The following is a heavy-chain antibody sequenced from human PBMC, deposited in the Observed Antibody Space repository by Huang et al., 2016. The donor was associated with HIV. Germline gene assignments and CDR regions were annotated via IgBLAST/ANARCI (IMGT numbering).Heavy chain of an antibody. CDR3: VRRGARRDFAWSTSDAFDI. CDR1: GGSISSSSRYF. D-gene: IGHD3-9*01. V-gene: IGHV4-39*01. CDR2: VFYSGST. Sequence: QLQLQESGPGLVRPSGTLSLTCTVSGGSISSSSRYFWGWIRPPPGKGLEWIWSVFYSGSTDVEPPLKILVTIAVHTSKNQFSLKLTAGTAADTAIYDCVRRGARRDFAWSTSDAFDIWGQGTVVIVSS. J-gene: IGHJ3*02.